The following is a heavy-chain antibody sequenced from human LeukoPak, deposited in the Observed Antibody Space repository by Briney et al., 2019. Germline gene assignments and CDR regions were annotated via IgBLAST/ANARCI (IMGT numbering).Heavy chain of an antibody. D-gene: IGHD1-26*01. Sequence: GASVKVSCKASGYTFTGYYMHWVRQAPGQGLEWMGWINPNSGGTNYAQKFQGRVTMTRDTSISTAYMELSRLRSDDTAVYYCARLKYSGSYVDLDYWGQGTQVTVSS. V-gene: IGHV1-2*02. CDR1: GYTFTGYY. J-gene: IGHJ4*02. CDR3: ARLKYSGSYVDLDY. CDR2: INPNSGGT.